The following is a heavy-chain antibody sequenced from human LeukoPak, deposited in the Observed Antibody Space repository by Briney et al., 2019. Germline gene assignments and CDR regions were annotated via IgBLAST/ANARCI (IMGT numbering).Heavy chain of an antibody. CDR3: ATAPALYSGSYFFDS. CDR2: IIPIFGSA. Sequence: GASVTVSCKASGGTFSNYAISWVRQAPGQGLEWMGGIIPIFGSANYAQKFQGRVTITADESTSTAYMELSSLRSEDTAVYYCATAPALYSGSYFFDSWGQGTLVTVSS. J-gene: IGHJ4*02. V-gene: IGHV1-69*13. D-gene: IGHD1-26*01. CDR1: GGTFSNYA.